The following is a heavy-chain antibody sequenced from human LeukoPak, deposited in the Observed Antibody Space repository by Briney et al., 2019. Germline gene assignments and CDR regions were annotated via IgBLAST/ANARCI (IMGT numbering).Heavy chain of an antibody. CDR2: IYTSGST. CDR1: GGSISSYY. Sequence: SETLSLTCTVSGGSISSYYWSWIRQPAGKGLEWIGRIYTSGSTNYNPSLKSRVTMSVDTSKNQFSLKLSSVTAADTAVYYCAATRWYGLRWYPGDAFDIWGQGTMVTVSS. V-gene: IGHV4-4*07. CDR3: AATRWYGLRWYPGDAFDI. D-gene: IGHD4-23*01. J-gene: IGHJ3*02.